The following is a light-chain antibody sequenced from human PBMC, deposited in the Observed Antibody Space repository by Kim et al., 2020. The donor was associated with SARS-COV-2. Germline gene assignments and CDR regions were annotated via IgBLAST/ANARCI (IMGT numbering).Light chain of an antibody. CDR2: GAD. CDR1: QSVATSS. Sequence: PGHSPPPSCRASQSVATSSLAWYQPKPGQAPRLLIYGADNRATGVPDRFSGSGSGTDFTLTINRLEPEDFAVYYCQHYGASLGTFGQGTKVDIK. J-gene: IGKJ1*01. CDR3: QHYGASLGT. V-gene: IGKV3-20*01.